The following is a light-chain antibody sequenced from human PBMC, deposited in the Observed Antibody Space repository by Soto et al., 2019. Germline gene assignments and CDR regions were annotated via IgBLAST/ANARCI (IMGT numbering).Light chain of an antibody. Sequence: EILMTQSPATLSVSPGERATLSCRASQSGSNNLVWYQQRPGQAPRLLIYGASPRASGIPARFSGSGSGTEFTLTVSSLQSEDFAVYYCQQYTEWPRTFGGWTKVEIK. V-gene: IGKV3-15*01. CDR3: QQYTEWPRT. CDR1: QSGSNN. J-gene: IGKJ4*01. CDR2: GAS.